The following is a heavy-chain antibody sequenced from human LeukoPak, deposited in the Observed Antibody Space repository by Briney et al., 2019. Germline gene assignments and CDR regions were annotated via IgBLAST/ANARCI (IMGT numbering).Heavy chain of an antibody. D-gene: IGHD5-18*01. Sequence: PSETLSLTCTVSGGSISTYYWSWIRQPPGKGLEWIGYVYYSGSTSYNPSLKSRVIISVDTSKNEFSLNVSSVTAADTAVYYCARHCGYSYGPDYWGQGTLVTVSS. V-gene: IGHV4-59*08. CDR2: VYYSGST. CDR3: ARHCGYSYGPDY. CDR1: GGSISTYY. J-gene: IGHJ4*02.